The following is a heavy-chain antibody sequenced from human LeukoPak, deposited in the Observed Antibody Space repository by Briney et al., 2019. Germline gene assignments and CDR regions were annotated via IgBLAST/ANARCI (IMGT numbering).Heavy chain of an antibody. CDR2: ISWDGGST. CDR1: GFTFDDYT. D-gene: IGHD3-22*01. CDR3: AKGFSSGYYYFDF. Sequence: GGSLRLSCAASGFTFDDYTMHWVRQAPGKGLEWVSLISWDGGSTYYADSVKGRFTISRDNAKNSLYLQMNSLKPEDTALYYCAKGFSSGYYYFDFWGQGTLVTVSS. J-gene: IGHJ4*02. V-gene: IGHV3-43*01.